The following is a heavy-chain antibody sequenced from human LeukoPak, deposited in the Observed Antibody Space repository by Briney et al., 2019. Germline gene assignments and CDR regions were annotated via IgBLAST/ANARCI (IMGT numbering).Heavy chain of an antibody. V-gene: IGHV3-11*06. CDR2: ISSSSAYT. CDR3: ARDPKTYYYDSSGYYFDY. Sequence: GGSLRLSCAASGFSFSDYYMSWIRQAPGKGLEWVSYISSSSAYTAYPDSVKGRFTISRDNAKNSLYLQMNSLRAEDTAVYYCARDPKTYYYDSSGYYFDYWGQGTLVTVSS. CDR1: GFSFSDYY. D-gene: IGHD3-22*01. J-gene: IGHJ4*02.